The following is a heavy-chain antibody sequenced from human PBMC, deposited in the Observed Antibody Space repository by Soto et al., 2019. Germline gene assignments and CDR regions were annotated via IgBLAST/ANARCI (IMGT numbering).Heavy chain of an antibody. Sequence: PRRSLRLSCVASGLTFSDYVMTWVRQAPEKGLEWVSTISVGGGSAYYADSVKGRFAISRDNSKNTLYLQLNSLRAEDTAVYYCVKDLAQQLLLARWIHPSCQAILVTLSS. CDR1: GLTFSDYV. D-gene: IGHD2-15*01. J-gene: IGHJ5*02. CDR2: ISVGGGSA. V-gene: IGHV3-23*01. CDR3: VKDLAQQLLLARWIHP.